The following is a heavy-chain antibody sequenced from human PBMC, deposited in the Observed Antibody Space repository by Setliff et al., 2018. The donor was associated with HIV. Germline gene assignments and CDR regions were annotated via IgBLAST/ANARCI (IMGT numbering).Heavy chain of an antibody. CDR3: ARDYCSGGSCVDAFDI. CDR1: GFTFSDYS. D-gene: IGHD2-15*01. V-gene: IGHV3-21*01. Sequence: GGSLRLSCAVSGFTFSDYSMNWVRQAPGKGLEWVSSISSGSTMYYADSVKGRFTISRDNAKNSLYLQMNSLRAEDTAVYYCARDYCSGGSCVDAFDIWGQGTMVTVSS. CDR2: ISSGSTM. J-gene: IGHJ3*02.